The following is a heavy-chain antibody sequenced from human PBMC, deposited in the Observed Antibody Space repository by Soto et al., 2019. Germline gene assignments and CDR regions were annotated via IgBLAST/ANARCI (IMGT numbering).Heavy chain of an antibody. V-gene: IGHV1-8*01. Sequence: QVQLVQSGAEVKKPGASVKVSCKASGYTFINYDINWVRQAPGQGLEWVGWMNPDSGNTGYAQNFQGRVTMTGNTSISSVYMELSSLTSEDTAVYYGARRRGSNGWFDLWGQGTLVTVSS. CDR3: ARRRGSNGWFDL. CDR1: GYTFINYD. J-gene: IGHJ5*02. CDR2: MNPDSGNT. D-gene: IGHD2-8*01.